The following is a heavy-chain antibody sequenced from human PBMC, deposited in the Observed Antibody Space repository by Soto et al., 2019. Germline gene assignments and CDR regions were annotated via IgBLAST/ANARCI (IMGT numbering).Heavy chain of an antibody. J-gene: IGHJ6*02. Sequence: ASVKVSCKASGYTFTSYGISWVRQAPGQGLEWMGWISAYNGNTNYAQKLQGRVTMTTDTSTSTAYMELRSLRSDDTAVYYCAREGLAAAASYYYYVIDVWGQGTTVTGSS. V-gene: IGHV1-18*01. D-gene: IGHD6-13*01. CDR1: GYTFTSYG. CDR3: AREGLAAAASYYYYVIDV. CDR2: ISAYNGNT.